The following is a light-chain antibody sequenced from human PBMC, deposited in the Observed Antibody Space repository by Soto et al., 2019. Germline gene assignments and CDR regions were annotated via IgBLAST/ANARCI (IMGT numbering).Light chain of an antibody. J-gene: IGKJ1*01. CDR2: GAS. Sequence: DIVVTQSPGTLSLSPGERATLSCRASESVTSGYLAWYQQRPGQAPRLLIYGASNRATGIPDRFSGSGSGTDFTLTISRLEPEDFAKYYCQFYGKSQGWTFGQGTKV. V-gene: IGKV3-20*01. CDR1: ESVTSGY. CDR3: QFYGKSQGWT.